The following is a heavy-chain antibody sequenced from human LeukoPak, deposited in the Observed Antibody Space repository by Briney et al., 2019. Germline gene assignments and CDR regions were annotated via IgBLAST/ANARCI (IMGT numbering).Heavy chain of an antibody. CDR3: AKDLSGRKGSFDH. V-gene: IGHV3-30*04. CDR1: GFTFSSYA. D-gene: IGHD3-10*01. Sequence: GGSLRLSCAASGFTFSSYAMHWVRQAPGKGLEWVAVISYDRSNIYYGDSVKGRFTISRDNSKNTLNLQMNSLRVEDTAVYYCAKDLSGRKGSFDHWGQGTLVTVSS. J-gene: IGHJ4*02. CDR2: ISYDRSNI.